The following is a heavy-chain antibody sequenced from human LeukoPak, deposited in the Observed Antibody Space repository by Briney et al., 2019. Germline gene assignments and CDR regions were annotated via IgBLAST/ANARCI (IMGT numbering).Heavy chain of an antibody. D-gene: IGHD3-10*01. CDR2: IRASGGAT. Sequence: GGSLRLSCAASGFTFKKYDVTWVRQAPGKGLEWVSGIRASGGATYYADSVKGRFNISRDNSENTLYLLMNSLRGEDTAIYYCVLLGSKLLWRIDYWGQGTLVTVSS. CDR3: VLLGSKLLWRIDY. J-gene: IGHJ4*02. V-gene: IGHV3-23*01. CDR1: GFTFKKYD.